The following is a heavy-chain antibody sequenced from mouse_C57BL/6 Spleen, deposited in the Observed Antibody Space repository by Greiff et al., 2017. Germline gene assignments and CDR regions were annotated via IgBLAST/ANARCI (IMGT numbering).Heavy chain of an antibody. D-gene: IGHD2-4*01. V-gene: IGHV1-18*01. Sequence: EVQLQQSGPELVKPGASVKIPCTASGYTFTDYNMDWVKQSHGKSLEWIGDINPNNGGTFYHQKLKGKATLTVDKSYSTAYMELRSLTSEDTAVYYCARYDYDGHWYFDVWGTGTTVTVSS. CDR2: INPNNGGT. CDR1: GYTFTDYN. J-gene: IGHJ1*03. CDR3: ARYDYDGHWYFDV.